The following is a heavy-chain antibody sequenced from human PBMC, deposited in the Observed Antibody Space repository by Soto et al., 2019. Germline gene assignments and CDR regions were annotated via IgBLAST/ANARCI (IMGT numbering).Heavy chain of an antibody. V-gene: IGHV1-46*01. CDR3: ARVLAYCGGDCYSDFYRGMDV. D-gene: IGHD2-21*02. CDR1: GYTFTSYY. Sequence: QVQLVQSGAEAKKPGASVKVSCKASGYTFTSYYMHWVRQAPGQGLEWMGIINPSGGSTSNAQKFQGRVTMTKDTSTSAADKELSSLRSEDNDVHYGARVLAYCGGDCYSDFYRGMDVLGQGATVTVSS. CDR2: INPSGGST. J-gene: IGHJ6*02.